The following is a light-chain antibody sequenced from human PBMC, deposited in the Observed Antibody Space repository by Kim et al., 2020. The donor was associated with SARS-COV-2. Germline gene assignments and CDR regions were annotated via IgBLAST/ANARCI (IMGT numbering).Light chain of an antibody. CDR3: NSRDNSGASYV. CDR1: SLRRYY. J-gene: IGLJ1*01. CDR2: AKD. Sequence: LGQTGRITCRGNSLRRYYASWYQQRPGQGPVLVIYAKDNRPSGIPDRFSGSSAENIASLTITGAQAEDEADYYCNSRDNSGASYVFGTGTKVTVL. V-gene: IGLV3-19*01.